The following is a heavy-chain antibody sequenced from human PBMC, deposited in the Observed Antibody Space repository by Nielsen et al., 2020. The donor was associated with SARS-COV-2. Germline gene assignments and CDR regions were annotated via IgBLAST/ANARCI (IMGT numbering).Heavy chain of an antibody. CDR3: ARGAAWFDP. CDR1: GDSITSGGSH. Sequence: SETLSLTCTVSGDSITSGGSHWSWIRHHPSRGLEWLGFTSYDGNTYSNPSLESRLIISVDTSENQFSLRLNSVTAVDTAIYFCARGAAWFDPWAQGTRVTVSS. CDR2: TSYDGNT. V-gene: IGHV4-31*03. D-gene: IGHD2-15*01. J-gene: IGHJ5*02.